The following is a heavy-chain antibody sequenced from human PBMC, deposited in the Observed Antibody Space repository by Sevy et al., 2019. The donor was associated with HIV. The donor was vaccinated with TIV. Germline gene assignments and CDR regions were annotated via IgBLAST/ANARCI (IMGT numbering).Heavy chain of an antibody. CDR3: ARDPPSYYDYRTGYHDY. J-gene: IGHJ4*01. CDR1: GFTFEDYG. D-gene: IGHD3-3*01. V-gene: IGHV3-20*04. CDR2: INWNGGST. Sequence: GGSLRLSCAASGFTFEDYGMSWVRQVPGKGPEWVSGINWNGGSTSYADSVKGRFTISRDNAKNSLYLQVKGLRAEDTALYYCARDPPSYYDYRTGYHDYWGQGTWVTVSS.